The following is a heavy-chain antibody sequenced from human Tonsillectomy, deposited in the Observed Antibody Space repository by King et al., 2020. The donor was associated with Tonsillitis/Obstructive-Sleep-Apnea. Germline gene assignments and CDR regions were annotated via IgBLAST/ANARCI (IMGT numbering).Heavy chain of an antibody. CDR1: GFTFSSYT. J-gene: IGHJ4*02. CDR2: ISNEGNKK. CDR3: VRLGARRGFDY. V-gene: IGHV3-30*04. D-gene: IGHD1-26*01. Sequence: VQLVESGGGVVQPGRSLRLSCAAAGFTFSSYTMHWVRQAPGKGLEWVAVISNEGNKKYYADSVKGRFTISRENSKNTLYLQWNSLRVEDSAVYYCVRLGARRGFDYWGQGTLVTVSS.